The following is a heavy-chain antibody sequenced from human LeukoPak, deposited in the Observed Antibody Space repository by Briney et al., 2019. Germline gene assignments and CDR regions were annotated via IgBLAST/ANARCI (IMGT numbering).Heavy chain of an antibody. V-gene: IGHV4-4*08. CDR1: GGSISSDY. Sequence: SETLSHTCTVSGGSISSDYWSWIRQPQGKGLEWIGRIYTSGSTNYNPSLKSRVTISVDTSKNQFSLKLSSVTAADTAVYYCARGNIVVVPAVASNAFDIWGQGTMVTVSS. CDR3: ARGNIVVVPAVASNAFDI. CDR2: IYTSGST. J-gene: IGHJ3*02. D-gene: IGHD2-2*01.